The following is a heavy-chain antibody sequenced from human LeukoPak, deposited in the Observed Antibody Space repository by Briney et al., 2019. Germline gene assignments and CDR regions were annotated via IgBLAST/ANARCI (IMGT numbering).Heavy chain of an antibody. CDR3: ARDLLNEGNHLDY. V-gene: IGHV4-30-4*01. D-gene: IGHD4-23*01. Sequence: KASQTLSLTCTVSGGSISSGDYYWSWIRQPPGKGLGWIGYIYYSGSTYYNPSLKSRVTISVDTSKNQFSLKLSSVTAADTAVYYCARDLLNEGNHLDYWGQGTLVTVSS. CDR1: GGSISSGDYY. J-gene: IGHJ4*02. CDR2: IYYSGST.